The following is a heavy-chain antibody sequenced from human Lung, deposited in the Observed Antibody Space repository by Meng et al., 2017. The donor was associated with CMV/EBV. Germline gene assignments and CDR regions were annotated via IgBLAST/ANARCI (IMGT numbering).Heavy chain of an antibody. D-gene: IGHD2-2*01. CDR3: ARTGCSSSSCYDY. V-gene: IGHV1-3*01. J-gene: IGHJ4*02. CDR1: GYSFTPYA. Sequence: QVQLVQSGGEVKKPGASVKVSCKASGYSFTPYAMHCVRQAPGQRLEWMGWINAGNGNTKYSEKFQSRVTITRDTAASTAYMELSSLRSEDTAVYYCARTGCSSSSCYDYWGQGTLVTVSS. CDR2: INAGNGNT.